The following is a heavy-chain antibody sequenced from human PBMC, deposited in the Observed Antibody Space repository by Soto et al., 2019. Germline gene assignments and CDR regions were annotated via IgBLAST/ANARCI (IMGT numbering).Heavy chain of an antibody. CDR1: GGTFSSYT. D-gene: IGHD5-12*01. V-gene: IGHV1-69*08. J-gene: IGHJ4*02. Sequence: QVQLVQSGAEVKKPGSSVKVSCKASGGTFSSYTISWVRQAPGQGLEWMGRISPILGIANYAQKFQGRVTITADKATSTAYMERSSLRSEDTAVYYCAREDPRYSGYGHFDYWGQGTLVTVAS. CDR2: ISPILGIA. CDR3: AREDPRYSGYGHFDY.